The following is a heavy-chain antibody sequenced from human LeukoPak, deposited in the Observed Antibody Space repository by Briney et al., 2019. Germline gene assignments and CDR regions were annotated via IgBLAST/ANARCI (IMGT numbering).Heavy chain of an antibody. Sequence: PSETLSLTCTVSGGSISTYFWSWIRQPAGKGLEWIGRLYTSGSTNYNPSLKSRLTMSADTSKNQFSLRLRSVTAADTAVYYCARDRVDSSGYYYYYGMDVWGQGTTVTVSS. D-gene: IGHD3-22*01. J-gene: IGHJ6*02. CDR3: ARDRVDSSGYYYYYGMDV. V-gene: IGHV4-4*07. CDR1: GGSISTYF. CDR2: LYTSGST.